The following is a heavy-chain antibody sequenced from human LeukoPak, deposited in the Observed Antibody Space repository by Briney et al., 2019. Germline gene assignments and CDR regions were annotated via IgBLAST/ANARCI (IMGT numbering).Heavy chain of an antibody. CDR3: ARVMTTVTSWFDP. J-gene: IGHJ5*02. CDR1: GGSISGHY. V-gene: IGHV4-34*01. Sequence: SETLSLTCTVSGGSISGHYWTWIRQPPGKGLEWIGEINHSGSTNYNPSLKSRVTISVDTSKNQFSLKLSSVTAADTAVYYCARVMTTVTSWFDPWGQGTLVTVSS. CDR2: INHSGST. D-gene: IGHD4-11*01.